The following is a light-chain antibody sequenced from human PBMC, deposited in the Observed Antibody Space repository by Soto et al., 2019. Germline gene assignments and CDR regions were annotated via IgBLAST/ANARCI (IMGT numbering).Light chain of an antibody. CDR1: QDISNS. V-gene: IGKV1-5*03. Sequence: DIHMTQSPSSLSASVGDRVTITCQASQDISNSLNWYQQKPGKAPNLLIYKASTLESGVPSRFSGSGSGTEFTLTISSVQPDDFATYYCQQYKSYPLTFGGGTKVDIK. CDR3: QQYKSYPLT. J-gene: IGKJ4*01. CDR2: KAS.